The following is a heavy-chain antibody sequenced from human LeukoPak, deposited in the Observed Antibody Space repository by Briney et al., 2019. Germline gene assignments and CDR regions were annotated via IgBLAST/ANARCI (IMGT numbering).Heavy chain of an antibody. CDR2: ISNSGGTT. D-gene: IGHD6-6*01. CDR1: EFTFSSYD. V-gene: IGHV3-23*01. J-gene: IGHJ5*02. Sequence: GGSLRLSCAASEFTFSSYDMNWVRQAPGKGLVWVSGISNSGGTTYYADSVKGRFTISRDNAKNTLYLQMNSLRAEDTAVYYCARSSSLNWFDPWGQGTLVTVSS. CDR3: ARSSSLNWFDP.